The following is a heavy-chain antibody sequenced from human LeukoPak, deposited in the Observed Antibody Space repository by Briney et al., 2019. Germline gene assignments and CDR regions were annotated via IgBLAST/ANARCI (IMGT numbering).Heavy chain of an antibody. CDR1: GFTFSSYS. J-gene: IGHJ3*02. V-gene: IGHV3-21*01. CDR3: ARRLGYCSSTSCYRSGDAFDI. CDR2: ISSSSSYI. Sequence: GGSLRLSCAASGFTFSSYSMNWVRQAPGKGLEWVSSISSSSSYIYYADSVKGRFTISRDNAKNSLYLQMNSLRAEDTAVYYCARRLGYCSSTSCYRSGDAFDIWGQGTMVTVSS. D-gene: IGHD2-2*01.